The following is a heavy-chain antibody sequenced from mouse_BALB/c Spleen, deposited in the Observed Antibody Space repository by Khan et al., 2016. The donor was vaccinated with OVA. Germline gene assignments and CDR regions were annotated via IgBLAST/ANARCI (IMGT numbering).Heavy chain of an antibody. Sequence: EVQLQQSGTVLARPGASVKMSCKASGYSFTSYLIHWVKQRPGQGLEWIGDIYPGNSDTRYNQKFKDKAKLTSGTSASTAYMELSSLTYEDSAVYYCTRGGISSFAYWGQGTLVTVSA. V-gene: IGHV1-5*01. D-gene: IGHD1-3*01. CDR3: TRGGISSFAY. CDR1: GYSFTSYL. J-gene: IGHJ3*01. CDR2: IYPGNSDT.